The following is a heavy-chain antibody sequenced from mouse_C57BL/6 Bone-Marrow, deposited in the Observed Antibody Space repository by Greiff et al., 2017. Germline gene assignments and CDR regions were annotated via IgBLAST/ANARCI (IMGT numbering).Heavy chain of an antibody. Sequence: QVQLQQSGAELVRPGASVKLSCKASGYTFTSYAISWVKQSPGQGLEWIGEIYPRSGNTYYNEKFKGKATLTADKSSSTAYMELRSLTSEDSAVYVCAREGYYSNFDSYAMDYGGQGTSVTVSS. D-gene: IGHD2-5*01. J-gene: IGHJ4*01. V-gene: IGHV1-81*01. CDR2: IYPRSGNT. CDR3: AREGYYSNFDSYAMDY. CDR1: GYTFTSYA.